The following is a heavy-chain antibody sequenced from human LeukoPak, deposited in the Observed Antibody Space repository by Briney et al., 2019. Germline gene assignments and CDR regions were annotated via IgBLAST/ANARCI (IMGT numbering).Heavy chain of an antibody. J-gene: IGHJ4*01. CDR1: GGSISSSNYY. CDR2: IYYRGST. V-gene: IGHV4-39*01. CDR3: ARRGDSNAVFDY. D-gene: IGHD5-18*01. Sequence: PSETLSHTRTVSGGSISSSNYYWGCIRQPPGKGLEWIGSIYYRGSTYYNPSLKSRVTISVDTSKNQFSLKLSSVTAADTAVYYCARRGDSNAVFDYWG.